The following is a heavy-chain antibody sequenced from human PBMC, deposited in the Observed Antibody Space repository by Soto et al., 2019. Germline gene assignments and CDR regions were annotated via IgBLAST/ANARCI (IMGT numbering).Heavy chain of an antibody. CDR1: GFTFSSYG. CDR2: ISYDGSNK. D-gene: IGHD3-10*01. J-gene: IGHJ4*02. CDR3: AKDLGWFGEVSSY. Sequence: QVQLVESGGGVVQPGRSLRLSCAASGFTFSSYGMHWVRQAPGKGLEWVAVISYDGSNKYYADSVKGRFTISRDNSKNTLYLQMNSLRDEDTAVYYCAKDLGWFGEVSSYWGQGTLVTVSS. V-gene: IGHV3-30*18.